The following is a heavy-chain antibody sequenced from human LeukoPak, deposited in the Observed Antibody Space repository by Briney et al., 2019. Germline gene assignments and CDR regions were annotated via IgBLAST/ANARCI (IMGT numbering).Heavy chain of an antibody. CDR2: ISGSGDNI. Sequence: GGSLRLSCAASGFTFSSYAMSWVRQAPGKGLEWVSAISGSGDNIYYADSVKGRFTISRDSSKKTLYLQMSILRAEDTAVYYCAKSDCSYISCYVLDYWGQGTQVTVSS. D-gene: IGHD2-2*01. J-gene: IGHJ4*02. CDR3: AKSDCSYISCYVLDY. CDR1: GFTFSSYA. V-gene: IGHV3-23*01.